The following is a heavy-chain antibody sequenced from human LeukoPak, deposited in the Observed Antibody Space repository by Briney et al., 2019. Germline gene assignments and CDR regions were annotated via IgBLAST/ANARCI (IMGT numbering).Heavy chain of an antibody. CDR1: GFTFSSYS. D-gene: IGHD3-9*01. J-gene: IGHJ4*02. Sequence: GGSLRLSCAASGFTFSSYSMNWVRQAPGKGLEWVSYMSSSSSTIYYADSVKGRFTISRDNSKNTLYLQMNSLRAEDTAVYYCATWGPDYDILTGSFYFDYWGQGTLVTVSS. CDR2: MSSSSSTI. V-gene: IGHV3-48*01. CDR3: ATWGPDYDILTGSFYFDY.